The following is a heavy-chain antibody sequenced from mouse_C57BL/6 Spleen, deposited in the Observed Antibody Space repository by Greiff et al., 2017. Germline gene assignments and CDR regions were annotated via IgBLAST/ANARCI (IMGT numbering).Heavy chain of an antibody. Sequence: QVQLQQSGPELVKPGASVKISCKASGYAFSSSWMNWVKQRPGKGLEWIGRIYPGDGDTNYNGKFKGKATLTADKSSSTAYMQLSSLTSEDSAVYCYAEGSPFDYWGQGTTLTVSS. J-gene: IGHJ2*01. CDR2: IYPGDGDT. D-gene: IGHD1-1*02. V-gene: IGHV1-82*01. CDR3: AEGSPFDY. CDR1: GYAFSSSW.